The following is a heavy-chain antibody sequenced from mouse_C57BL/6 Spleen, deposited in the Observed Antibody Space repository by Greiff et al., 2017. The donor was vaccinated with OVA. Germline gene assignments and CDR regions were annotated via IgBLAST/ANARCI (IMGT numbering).Heavy chain of an antibody. J-gene: IGHJ2*01. V-gene: IGHV3-6*01. Sequence: EVKLVESGPGLVKPSQSLSLTCSVTGYSITSGYYWNWIRQFPGNKLEWMGYISYDGSNNYNPSLKNRISITRDTSKNQFFLTLNSVTTEDTATYYCASSYGNFDYWGQGTTLTVSS. CDR3: ASSYGNFDY. CDR2: ISYDGSN. CDR1: GYSITSGYY. D-gene: IGHD2-1*01.